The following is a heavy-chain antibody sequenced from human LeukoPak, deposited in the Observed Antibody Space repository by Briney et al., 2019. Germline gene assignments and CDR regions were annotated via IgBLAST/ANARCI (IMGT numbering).Heavy chain of an antibody. CDR2: IYFSGTT. D-gene: IGHD6-13*01. CDR3: ARRRAEGGSNGHYNWFDP. V-gene: IGHV4-59*08. Sequence: SETLSLTCTVSGDSINAYYWGWIRQPPGKGLEWIGYIYFSGTTKYNPSLESRVTISVDTSKNQFSLKLSSVTAADTAVYYCARRRAEGGSNGHYNWFDPWGRGILATVSS. J-gene: IGHJ5*02. CDR1: GDSINAYY.